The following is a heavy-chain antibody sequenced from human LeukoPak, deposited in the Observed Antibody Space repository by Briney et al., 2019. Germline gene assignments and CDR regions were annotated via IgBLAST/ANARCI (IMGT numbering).Heavy chain of an antibody. CDR2: IYYSGPT. J-gene: IGHJ5*02. D-gene: IGHD2-21*02. CDR3: AMSSLCGDCLYYDT. Sequence: PSETLSLTCTVSGGSISSNSAYWGWIRQPPGKGLEWIGFIYYSGPTKYNPSLKSRVTISVGTSKNQFSLKVTSVTAADTAVYYCAMSSLCGDCLYYDTWGQGTLVTVSS. CDR1: GGSISSNSAY. V-gene: IGHV4-61*05.